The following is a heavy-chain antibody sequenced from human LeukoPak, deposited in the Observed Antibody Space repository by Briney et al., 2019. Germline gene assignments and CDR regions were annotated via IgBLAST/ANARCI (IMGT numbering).Heavy chain of an antibody. CDR3: ARGMDDYYDSSGPLSLGDI. V-gene: IGHV3-21*01. CDR2: ISSSSSYI. J-gene: IGHJ3*02. Sequence: PGGSLRLSCAASGFTFSSYSMNWVRQAPGKGLEWVSSISSSSSYIYYADSVKGRFTISRDNAKNSLYLQMNSLRAEDTAVYYCARGMDDYYDSSGPLSLGDIWGQGTMVTVSS. CDR1: GFTFSSYS. D-gene: IGHD3-22*01.